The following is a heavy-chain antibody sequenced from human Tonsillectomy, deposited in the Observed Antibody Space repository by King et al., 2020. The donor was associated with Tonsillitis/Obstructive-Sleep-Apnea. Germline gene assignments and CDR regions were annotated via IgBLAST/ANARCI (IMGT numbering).Heavy chain of an antibody. J-gene: IGHJ2*01. CDR2: FDPEDGET. V-gene: IGHV1-24*01. CDR1: GYTLTELS. D-gene: IGHD4-17*01. Sequence: QLVQSGAEVKKPGASVKVSCKVSGYTLTELSMHWVRQAPGKGLEWMGGFDPEDGETIYAQKFQGRVTMTEDTSTDTAYMELSSLRSEDTAVYYCATVTLMVGDYDWYFDLWGRGTLVTVSS. CDR3: ATVTLMVGDYDWYFDL.